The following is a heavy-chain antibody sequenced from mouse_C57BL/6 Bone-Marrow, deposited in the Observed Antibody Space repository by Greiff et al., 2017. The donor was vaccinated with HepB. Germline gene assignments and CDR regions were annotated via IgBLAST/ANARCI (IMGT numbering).Heavy chain of an antibody. J-gene: IGHJ3*01. CDR1: GFTFSDYY. CDR2: ISNGGGST. V-gene: IGHV5-12*01. CDR3: ARPQLGPWFAY. Sequence: DVMLVESGGGLVQPGGSLKLSCAASGFTFSDYYMYWVRQTPEKRLEWVAYISNGGGSTYYPDTVKGRFTISRDNAKNTLYLQMSRLKSEDTAMYYCARPQLGPWFAYWGQGTLVTVSA. D-gene: IGHD4-1*02.